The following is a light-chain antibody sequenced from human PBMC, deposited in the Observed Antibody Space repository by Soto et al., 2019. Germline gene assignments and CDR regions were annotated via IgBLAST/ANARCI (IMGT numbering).Light chain of an antibody. CDR3: ASWDDSLSGWV. V-gene: IGLV1-47*02. Sequence: QPVLTQPPSASGTPGQRVTISCSGSGSNIGSNSVSWYQQLPGTAPKLLIYSNDQRPSGVPDRFSGSKSGTSASLAISGLRSEDEADYYCASWDDSLSGWVFGGGTKLTVL. CDR1: GSNIGSNS. CDR2: SND. J-gene: IGLJ3*02.